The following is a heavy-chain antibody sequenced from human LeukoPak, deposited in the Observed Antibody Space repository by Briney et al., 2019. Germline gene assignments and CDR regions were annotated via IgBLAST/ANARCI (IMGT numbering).Heavy chain of an antibody. D-gene: IGHD2-2*02. V-gene: IGHV1-69*04. CDR2: IIPILGIA. CDR3: ARDLDQPLLYYTESAVALDY. J-gene: IGHJ4*02. CDR1: GGTFSSYA. Sequence: GASLKVSCRASGGTFSSYAISWVRQAPGQRLEWMGRIIPILGIANYAQKFQGRVTITADKSTSTAYMELSSLRSEDTAVYYCARDLDQPLLYYTESAVALDYWGQGTLVTVSS.